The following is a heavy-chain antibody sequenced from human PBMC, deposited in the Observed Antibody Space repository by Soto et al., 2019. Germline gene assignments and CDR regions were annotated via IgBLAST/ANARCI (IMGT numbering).Heavy chain of an antibody. V-gene: IGHV3-74*01. J-gene: IGHJ5*02. CDR2: VNPDGSTT. D-gene: IGHD1-26*01. CDR1: KFSFSGYW. Sequence: EVQLVESGGGVVQPGGSLRLSCAASKFSFSGYWMHWVRQAPGKGLMWVSRVNPDGSTTTYADSVKGRFTISRDNAKNTVFLQMNSLRADDTAVYYCAKVASGSYDWVAPWGQGTLVTVYS. CDR3: AKVASGSYDWVAP.